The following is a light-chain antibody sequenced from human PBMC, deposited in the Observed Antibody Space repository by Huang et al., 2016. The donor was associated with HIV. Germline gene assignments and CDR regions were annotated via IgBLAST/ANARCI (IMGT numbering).Light chain of an antibody. CDR3: QQRSKWLS. CDR1: QSVGDY. J-gene: IGKJ4*01. V-gene: IGKV3-11*01. CDR2: DAS. Sequence: IVLTQSPPTLSIYPGERVTLSCRASQSVGDYVAWYQQKPGQAPRLLIYDASQRASGVSARCSGSGSGTEFILTISSLEPEDYAVYYCQQRSKWLSFGGGTKVEIK.